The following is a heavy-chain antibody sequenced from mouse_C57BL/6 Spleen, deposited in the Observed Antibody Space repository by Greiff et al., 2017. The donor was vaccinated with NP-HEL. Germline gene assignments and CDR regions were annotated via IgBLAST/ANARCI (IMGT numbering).Heavy chain of an antibody. CDR1: GYAFSSSW. CDR2: IYPGDGDT. V-gene: IGHV1-82*01. Sequence: VQLQQSGPELVKPGASVKISCKASGYAFSSSWMNWVKQRPGKGLEWIGRIYPGDGDTNYNGKFKGKATLTADKSSSTAYMQLSSLTSEDSAVYFCASDYYGSSWYFDVWGTGTTGTVSS. CDR3: ASDYYGSSWYFDV. D-gene: IGHD1-1*01. J-gene: IGHJ1*03.